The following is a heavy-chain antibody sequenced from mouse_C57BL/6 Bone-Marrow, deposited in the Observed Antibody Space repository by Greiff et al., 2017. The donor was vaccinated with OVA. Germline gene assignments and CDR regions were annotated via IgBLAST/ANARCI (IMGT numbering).Heavy chain of an antibody. CDR2: INPGSGGT. V-gene: IGHV1-54*01. Sequence: VQLQQSGAELVRPGTSVKVSCKASGYAFTNYLIEWVKQRPGQGLEWIGVINPGSGGTNYNEKFKGKATLTADKSSSTAYMQLSSLTSEDSAVYFCARYEDLDYYGSNYFDYWGQGTTLTVSS. CDR3: ARYEDLDYYGSNYFDY. CDR1: GYAFTNYL. J-gene: IGHJ2*01. D-gene: IGHD1-1*01.